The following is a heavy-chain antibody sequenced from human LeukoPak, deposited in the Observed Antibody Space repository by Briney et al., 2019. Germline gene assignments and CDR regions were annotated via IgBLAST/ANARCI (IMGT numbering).Heavy chain of an antibody. V-gene: IGHV4-4*02. Sequence: PSGTLSLTCGVSGGSISGTNWWSWVRQPPGQGLEWIGEISLAGQTNFNPSLNGRVTMSLDKSSNQLSLHLTSVTAADTATYFCSRESGPFCPFGYWGQGTLVIVSS. J-gene: IGHJ4*02. CDR1: GGSISGTNW. CDR2: ISLAGQT. D-gene: IGHD1-26*01. CDR3: SRESGPFCPFGY.